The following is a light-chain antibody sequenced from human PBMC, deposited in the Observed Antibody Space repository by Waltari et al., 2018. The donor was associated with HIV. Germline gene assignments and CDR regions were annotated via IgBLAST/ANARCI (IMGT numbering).Light chain of an antibody. V-gene: IGLV6-57*02. Sequence: NFMLTQPHSVSESPGKTVTISCTGSRGSIASNYVQWYQQRPGSAPIIVIFEDDQRPSWVPDRFSGSIDSSSNSASLTVSGLKTEDEAYSSCQSFDRNNPVVFGGGTKVAVL. CDR3: QSFDRNNPVV. J-gene: IGLJ2*01. CDR2: EDD. CDR1: RGSIASNY.